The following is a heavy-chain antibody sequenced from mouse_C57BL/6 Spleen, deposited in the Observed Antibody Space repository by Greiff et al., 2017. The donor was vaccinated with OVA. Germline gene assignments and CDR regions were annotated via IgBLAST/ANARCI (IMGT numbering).Heavy chain of an antibody. D-gene: IGHD1-1*01. V-gene: IGHV1-82*01. J-gene: IGHJ2*01. CDR1: GYAFSSSW. Sequence: VKLQQSGPELVKPGASVKISCKASGYAFSSSWMNWVKQRPGKGLEWIGRIYPGDGDTNYNGKFKGKATLTADKSSSTAYMQLSSLTSEDSAVYFCAVQYYYSSSYPFFDYWGQGTTLTVSA. CDR3: AVQYYYSSSYPFFDY. CDR2: IYPGDGDT.